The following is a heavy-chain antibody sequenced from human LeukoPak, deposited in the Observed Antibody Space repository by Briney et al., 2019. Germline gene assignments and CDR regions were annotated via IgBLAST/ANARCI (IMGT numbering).Heavy chain of an antibody. J-gene: IGHJ3*02. V-gene: IGHV4-30-2*01. D-gene: IGHD3-10*01. CDR2: IYHSGST. CDR3: ARRREFRVTMVRGVKGQGAFDI. CDR1: GGSISSGGYS. Sequence: SETLSLTCAVSGGSISSGGYSWSWIRQPPGKGLEWIGYIYHSGSTNYNPSLKSRVTISVDTSKNQFSLKLSSVTAADTAVYYCARRREFRVTMVRGVKGQGAFDIWGQGTMVTVSS.